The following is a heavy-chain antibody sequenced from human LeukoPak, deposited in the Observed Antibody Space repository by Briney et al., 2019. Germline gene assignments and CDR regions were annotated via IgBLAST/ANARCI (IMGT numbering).Heavy chain of an antibody. D-gene: IGHD3-3*01. V-gene: IGHV3-30*02. J-gene: IGHJ3*02. CDR3: ANPYDFWSGFSAPHI. CDR1: GFTFSSYG. CDR2: IRYDGSNK. Sequence: SGGSLRLSCAASGFTFSSYGMHWVRQAPGKGLEWAAFIRYDGSNKYYADSVKGRFTISRDNSKNTLYLQMNSLRAEDTAVYYCANPYDFWSGFSAPHIWGQGTMVTVSS.